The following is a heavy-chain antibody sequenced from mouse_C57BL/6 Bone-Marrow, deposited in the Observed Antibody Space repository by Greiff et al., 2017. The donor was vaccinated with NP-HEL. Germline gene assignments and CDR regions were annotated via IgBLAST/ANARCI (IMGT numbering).Heavy chain of an antibody. CDR1: GFTFSDFY. CDR3: ARDHYGRGYFDV. D-gene: IGHD1-2*01. J-gene: IGHJ1*03. V-gene: IGHV7-1*01. Sequence: EVMLVESGGGLVQSGRSLRLSCATSGFTFSDFYMEWVRQAPGKGLEWIAASRNKANDYTTEYSASVKGRFIVSRDTSQSILYLQMNALRAEDTAIYYCARDHYGRGYFDVWGTGTTVTVSS. CDR2: SRNKANDYTT.